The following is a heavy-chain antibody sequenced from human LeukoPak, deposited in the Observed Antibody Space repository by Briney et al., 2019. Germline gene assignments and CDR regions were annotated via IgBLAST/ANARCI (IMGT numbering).Heavy chain of an antibody. CDR1: GYTFTSYG. CDR3: ARRPYYDILTGYDY. J-gene: IGHJ4*02. Sequence: ASVKVSCKASGYTFTSYGISWVRQAPGQGLEWMGWISAYNGNTNYAQKLQGRVTMTTDTSTSTAYMELRSLRSDDKAVYYCARRPYYDILTGYDYWGQGTLVTVSS. D-gene: IGHD3-9*01. CDR2: ISAYNGNT. V-gene: IGHV1-18*04.